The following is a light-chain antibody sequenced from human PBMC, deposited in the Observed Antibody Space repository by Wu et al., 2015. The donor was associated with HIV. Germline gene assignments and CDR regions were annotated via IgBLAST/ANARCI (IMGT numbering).Light chain of an antibody. J-gene: IGKJ4*01. Sequence: EIVLTQSPATLSVSPGDRATLSCRASQSVNSNLAWYQQKPGQAPRLLIYGASTRATGLPARFSGSGSGTEFTLTISSMQSEDFAVYYCQQYNNWPPLTFGGGTKVEIK. CDR1: QSVNSN. V-gene: IGKV3-15*01. CDR3: QQYNNWPPLT. CDR2: GAS.